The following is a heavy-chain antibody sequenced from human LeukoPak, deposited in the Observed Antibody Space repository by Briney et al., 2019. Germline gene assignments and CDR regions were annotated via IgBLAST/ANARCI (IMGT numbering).Heavy chain of an antibody. CDR2: IYYSGTT. J-gene: IGHJ3*01. CDR1: GDSISISSYY. CDR3: ASGWNHRQGAFDF. D-gene: IGHD1-14*01. Sequence: SETLSLTCTVSGDSISISSYYWAWIRQPPGRGLEWIGNIYYSGTTFYNASLKSRVTISVDTSKYQFSLKLSSVTAADTSMYYCASGWNHRQGAFDFWGRGTMVTVSS. V-gene: IGHV4-39*01.